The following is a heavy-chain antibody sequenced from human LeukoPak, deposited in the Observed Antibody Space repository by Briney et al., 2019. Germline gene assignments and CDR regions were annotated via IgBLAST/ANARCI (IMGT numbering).Heavy chain of an antibody. CDR2: ICYSGST. D-gene: IGHD3-9*01. Sequence: SETLSLTCTVSGGSISSYYWSWIRQPPGKGLEWIGYICYSGSTNYNPSLKSRVTISVDTSKNQFSLKLSSVTAADTAVYYCARGYYDVLTNYPKNFDQWGHGTLVTVSS. CDR3: ARGYYDVLTNYPKNFDQ. V-gene: IGHV4-59*08. CDR1: GGSISSYY. J-gene: IGHJ4*03.